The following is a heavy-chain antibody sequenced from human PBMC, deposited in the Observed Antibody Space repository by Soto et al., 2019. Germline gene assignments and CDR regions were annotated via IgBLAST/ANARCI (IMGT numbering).Heavy chain of an antibody. V-gene: IGHV4-30-4*01. CDR3: ARKSQLPYDYYFYGMDV. J-gene: IGHJ6*02. CDR2: FYYSGST. Sequence: SETLSLTCTVSGGSISSGDYEWSWIRQPPGRGLGWIGYFYYSGSTYYNPSLKSRVTVSVDTSKNQFSLKLSSVTAADTAVYYCARKSQLPYDYYFYGMDVWGQGTTVTVSS. CDR1: GGSISSGDYE. D-gene: IGHD2-2*02.